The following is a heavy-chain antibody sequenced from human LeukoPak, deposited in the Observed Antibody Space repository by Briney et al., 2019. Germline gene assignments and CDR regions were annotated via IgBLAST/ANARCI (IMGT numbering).Heavy chain of an antibody. CDR1: GFTFSGYS. V-gene: IGHV3-48*01. D-gene: IGHD2-21*01. CDR3: ARDIDWSFDY. CDR2: INNDRSSI. J-gene: IGHJ4*02. Sequence: GGSLRLSCAASGFTFSGYSMNWVRQAPGKGPEWISYINNDRSSIADSVKGRFIISRDTAENSLFLQMNSLRVEDTALYYCARDIDWSFDYWGQGILVTVSS.